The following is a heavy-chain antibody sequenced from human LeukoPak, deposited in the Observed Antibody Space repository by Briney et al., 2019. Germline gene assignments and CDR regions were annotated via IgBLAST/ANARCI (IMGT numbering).Heavy chain of an antibody. CDR2: ISGSGGST. J-gene: IGHJ6*03. V-gene: IGHV3-23*01. CDR1: GFTFSSYG. CDR3: AKLLSSSSGYYYYYMDV. Sequence: GGSLRLSCAASGFTFSSYGMSWVRQAPGKGLEWVSAISGSGGSTYYADSVKGRFTISRDNSKNTLYLQMNSLRAEDTAVYYCAKLLSSSSGYYYYYMDVWGKGTTVTISS. D-gene: IGHD6-13*01.